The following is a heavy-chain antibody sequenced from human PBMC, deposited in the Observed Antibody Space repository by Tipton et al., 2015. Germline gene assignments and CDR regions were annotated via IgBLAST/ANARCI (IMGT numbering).Heavy chain of an antibody. Sequence: TLSLTCAVYGGSFSDYYWTWVRQSPGKGLEWIGEINYSATTHYNPSLGSRVTISVDTSKNQFSLNLTSVTAADTAVYYCARRFSHSSSWTFDYWGQGTLVTVSS. J-gene: IGHJ4*02. CDR3: ARRFSHSSSWTFDY. CDR2: INYSATT. V-gene: IGHV4-34*01. D-gene: IGHD6-13*01. CDR1: GGSFSDYY.